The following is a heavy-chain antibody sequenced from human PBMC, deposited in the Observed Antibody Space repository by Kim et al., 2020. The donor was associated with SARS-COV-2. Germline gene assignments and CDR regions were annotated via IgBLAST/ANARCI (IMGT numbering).Heavy chain of an antibody. CDR2: INPSGGST. Sequence: ASVKVSCKASGYTFTSYYMHWVRQAPGQGLEWMGIINPSGGSTSYAQKFQGRVTMTRDTSTSTVYMELSSLRSEDTAVYYCATSIAAAGHYDAFDIWGQGTMVTVSS. CDR1: GYTFTSYY. D-gene: IGHD6-13*01. V-gene: IGHV1-46*01. CDR3: ATSIAAAGHYDAFDI. J-gene: IGHJ3*02.